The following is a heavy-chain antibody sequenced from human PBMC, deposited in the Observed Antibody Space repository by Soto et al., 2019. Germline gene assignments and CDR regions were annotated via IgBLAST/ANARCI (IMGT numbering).Heavy chain of an antibody. D-gene: IGHD6-13*01. V-gene: IGHV3-23*01. CDR3: AKASVWYPFFDS. Sequence: HPGGSLRLSCAASAFSFDDYAMSLVRQAPGKGLEWVSSITFTGVSTYYADSVKGRFTISRDNSKDTLYLQMNSLRAEDTAIYYCAKASVWYPFFDSWGQGTLVTVSS. CDR1: AFSFDDYA. J-gene: IGHJ4*02. CDR2: ITFTGVST.